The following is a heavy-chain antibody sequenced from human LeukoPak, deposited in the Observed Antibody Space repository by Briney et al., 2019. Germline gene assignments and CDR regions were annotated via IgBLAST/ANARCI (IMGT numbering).Heavy chain of an antibody. D-gene: IGHD3-3*01. V-gene: IGHV4-59*01. J-gene: IGHJ4*02. CDR1: GGSISSYY. CDR3: ARDLDFCSGFDY. CDR2: IYYSGST. Sequence: SETLSLTCTVSGGSISSYYWSWIRQPPGKGLEWIGYIYYSGSTNYNPSLKSRVTISVDTSKNQFSLKLSSVTAADTAVYYCARDLDFCSGFDYWGQGTLVTVSS.